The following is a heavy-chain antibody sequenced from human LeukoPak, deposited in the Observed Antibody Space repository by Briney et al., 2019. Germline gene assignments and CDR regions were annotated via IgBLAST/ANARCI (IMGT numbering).Heavy chain of an antibody. CDR1: GVSMSSYY. V-gene: IGHV4-4*07. D-gene: IGHD2-15*01. CDR2: IYVSGST. J-gene: IGHJ4*02. CDR3: AREIDLPGGLRIDF. Sequence: PSETLSLTCSISGVSMSSYYWNWIRKPAGKGLEWIGRIYVSGSTSYNPSLKSRVTMSIDTSKNQFSLNLNSVTAADTAVYYCAREIDLPGGLRIDFWGPGILVTVSS.